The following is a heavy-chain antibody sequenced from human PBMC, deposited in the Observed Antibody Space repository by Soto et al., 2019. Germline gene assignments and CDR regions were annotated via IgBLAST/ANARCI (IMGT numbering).Heavy chain of an antibody. Sequence: QGQLVQSGGEVKKPGASVKVSCKTSGYTFSRYGISWVRQAPGQGLEWMGWISGYNGDTNYARKFKGRVTITIDTSTTTAYMELRSLTSDDTAVYYCAKNGQPPYYYGLDVWGQGTTVTVSS. CDR2: ISGYNGDT. V-gene: IGHV1-18*01. CDR1: GYTFSRYG. D-gene: IGHD2-8*01. CDR3: AKNGQPPYYYGLDV. J-gene: IGHJ6*02.